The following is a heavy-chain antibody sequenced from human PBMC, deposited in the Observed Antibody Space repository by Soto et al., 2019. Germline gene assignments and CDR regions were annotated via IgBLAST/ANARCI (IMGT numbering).Heavy chain of an antibody. Sequence: ASVKVSCKASGYTSTGYYMHWVRQAPGQGLEWMGWINPNSGGTNYAQKFQGWVTMSRDTSISTAYMELSRLRSDDTAVYYCARAIRNCSGGSCYPGDYFYYGMDIWG. CDR2: INPNSGGT. CDR3: ARAIRNCSGGSCYPGDYFYYGMDI. V-gene: IGHV1-2*04. CDR1: GYTSTGYY. J-gene: IGHJ6*02. D-gene: IGHD2-15*01.